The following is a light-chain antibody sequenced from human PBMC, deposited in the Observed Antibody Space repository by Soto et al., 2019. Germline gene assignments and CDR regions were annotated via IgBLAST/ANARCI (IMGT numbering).Light chain of an antibody. V-gene: IGKV1-5*01. CDR1: QSINNR. Sequence: DFQMTQSPPTLSASVGDSVTITCRASQSINNRLAWYQQKPGKAPKVLIYDASNLESGVPSRFSGSGSGTEFTLTISSLQLDDFATYYSQLYNSYRYTFGQGTKVDI. CDR3: QLYNSYRYT. J-gene: IGKJ2*01. CDR2: DAS.